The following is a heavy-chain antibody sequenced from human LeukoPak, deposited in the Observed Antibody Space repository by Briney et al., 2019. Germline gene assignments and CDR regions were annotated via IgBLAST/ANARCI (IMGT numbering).Heavy chain of an antibody. J-gene: IGHJ4*02. CDR1: GGSFSGYH. D-gene: IGHD4-23*01. CDR2: INDRGHT. Sequence: PSETLSLTCAVHGGSFSGYHWNWIRQSPGKGLEWNGEINDRGHTNYNPSLESRITISVDTSKKQFSLNLSSVTAADTAVYYCARDPTTVVTTPYYFDFWGQGTLVTVSS. CDR3: ARDPTTVVTTPYYFDF. V-gene: IGHV4-34*01.